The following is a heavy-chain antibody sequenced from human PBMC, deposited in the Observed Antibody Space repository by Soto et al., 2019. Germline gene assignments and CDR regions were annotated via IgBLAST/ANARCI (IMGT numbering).Heavy chain of an antibody. CDR3: ARVLGPWGVVSATFDY. CDR2: IFYSGSF. V-gene: IGHV4-31*03. J-gene: IGHJ4*02. CDR1: GGSISSGTSY. Sequence: SETLSLTCTVSGGSISSGTSYWSWIRQRPGKGLEWIGYIFYSGSFYYTPSLRGRVIILADTSKNQFSLRLSSVTAADTAVYYCARVLGPWGVVSATFDYWGQGTLVTVSS. D-gene: IGHD2-15*01.